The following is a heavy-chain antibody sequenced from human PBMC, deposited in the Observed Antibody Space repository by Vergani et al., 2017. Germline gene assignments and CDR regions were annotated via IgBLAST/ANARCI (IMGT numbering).Heavy chain of an antibody. CDR2: ISSSSSYT. CDR1: GFTFSDYY. CDR3: ARVSRDYYYDSSGYYPYNWFDP. J-gene: IGHJ5*02. V-gene: IGHV3-11*06. Sequence: VQLVESGGGLVKPGGSLRLSCAASGFTFSDYYMSWIRQAPGKGLEWVSYISSSSSYTNYADSVKGRFTISRDNAKNSLYLQMNSLRAEDTAVYYCARVSRDYYYDSSGYYPYNWFDPWGQGTLVTVSS. D-gene: IGHD3-22*01.